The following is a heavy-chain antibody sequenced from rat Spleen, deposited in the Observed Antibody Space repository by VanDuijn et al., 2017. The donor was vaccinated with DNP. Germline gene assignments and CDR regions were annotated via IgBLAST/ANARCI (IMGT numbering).Heavy chain of an antibody. J-gene: IGHJ3*01. CDR3: ARPYYYRYSGCFAY. CDR2: ISYDGGST. V-gene: IGHV5-22*01. Sequence: EVQLVESGGGLVQPGRSLKLSCAASGFTFSDYYMAWVRQAPTKGLEWVAYISYDGGSTNYGDSVKGRFTISIDNGKSTLFLQMNSLRSADMATYYCARPYYYRYSGCFAYWGQGTLVTVSS. D-gene: IGHD1-2*01. CDR1: GFTFSDYY.